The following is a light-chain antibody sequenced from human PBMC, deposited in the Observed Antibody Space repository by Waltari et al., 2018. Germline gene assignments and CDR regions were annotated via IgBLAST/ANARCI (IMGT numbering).Light chain of an antibody. CDR2: GAT. CDR3: QQYFDWPLYT. V-gene: IGKV3D-15*01. J-gene: IGKJ2*01. Sequence: EVVMTQSPATLSVPPGQRATLSCRASQSVSSNLAWYHQRPGQAPRLVIYGATTWATGIPARFTGRGSGTEFTLTISSLQSDDSGIYFCQQYFDWPLYTFGQGTKLEIK. CDR1: QSVSSN.